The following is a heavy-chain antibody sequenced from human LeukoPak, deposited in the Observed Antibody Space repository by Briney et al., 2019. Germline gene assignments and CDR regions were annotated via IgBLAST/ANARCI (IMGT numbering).Heavy chain of an antibody. CDR1: AFTFSSYA. V-gene: IGHV3-21*01. J-gene: IGHJ4*02. CDR2: VSSSSSYI. CDR3: AREPTTGFWSGSYLDY. Sequence: PGGSLRLSCAASAFTFSSYAMNWVRQAPGKGLEWVSSVSSSSSYIYYADSVKGRFTISRDNAKNSLYLQMNSLRIEDTAVYFCAREPTTGFWSGSYLDYWGQGALVTVSP. D-gene: IGHD3-3*01.